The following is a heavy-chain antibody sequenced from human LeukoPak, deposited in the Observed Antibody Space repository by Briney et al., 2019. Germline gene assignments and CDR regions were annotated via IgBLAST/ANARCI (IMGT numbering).Heavy chain of an antibody. J-gene: IGHJ3*02. CDR3: AKDMGWYSSGIDI. Sequence: PGGSLRLSCAASRFTFSSCGMHWVRQAPGKGLEWVAFIRYDGSNKYYADSVKGRFTISRDNSRNTLYLQMNSLRAEDMALYYCAKDMGWYSSGIDIWGQGTMVTVSS. V-gene: IGHV3-30*02. CDR1: RFTFSSCG. D-gene: IGHD6-19*01. CDR2: IRYDGSNK.